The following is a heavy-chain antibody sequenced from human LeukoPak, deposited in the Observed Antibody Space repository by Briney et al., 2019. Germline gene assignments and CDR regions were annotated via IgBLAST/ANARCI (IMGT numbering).Heavy chain of an antibody. CDR3: ARHASVDGNWPRPLDY. CDR2: IYYSGGT. V-gene: IGHV4-39*01. D-gene: IGHD6-19*01. CDR1: GGSISSSNYY. J-gene: IGHJ4*02. Sequence: ASETLSLTCTVSGGSISSSNYYWGWIRQPPGKGLEWIGNIYYSGGTYYKPSLKTRVTISVDTSKNQFSLKLTSVTAADTAVYYCARHASVDGNWPRPLDYWGQGSLVTVSS.